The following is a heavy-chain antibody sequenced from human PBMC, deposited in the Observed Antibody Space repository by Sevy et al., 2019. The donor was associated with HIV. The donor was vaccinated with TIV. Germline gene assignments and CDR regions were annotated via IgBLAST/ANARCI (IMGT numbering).Heavy chain of an antibody. CDR3: TTDRRGYVGDYYIDV. V-gene: IGHV3-15*01. Sequence: GGSLRLSCTASGFTFSNAWMSWVRQAPGKGLEWIGRIKSKTDGGTADYAPPVKDRFTISRNDSKNTLYLEIKSLKIEDSAVYFCTTDRRGYVGDYYIDVWGRGTTVTVSS. CDR1: GFTFSNAW. CDR2: IKSKTDGGTA. D-gene: IGHD5-12*01. J-gene: IGHJ6*03.